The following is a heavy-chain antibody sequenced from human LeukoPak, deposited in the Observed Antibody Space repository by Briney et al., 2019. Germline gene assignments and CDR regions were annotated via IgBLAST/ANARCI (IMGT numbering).Heavy chain of an antibody. D-gene: IGHD3-22*01. CDR3: ARRAARYYYASSGYYKSNWFDP. V-gene: IGHV4-34*01. J-gene: IGHJ5*02. CDR1: GGSFSGYY. Sequence: KPSETLSLTCAVYGGSFSGYYWSWIRQPPGKWLEWIGEVNHSGSTNYNTSLTSRVTISVDASKIHFSLKMSSVTAADTAVYSCARRAARYYYASSGYYKSNWFDPWGQGTLVTVSS. CDR2: VNHSGST.